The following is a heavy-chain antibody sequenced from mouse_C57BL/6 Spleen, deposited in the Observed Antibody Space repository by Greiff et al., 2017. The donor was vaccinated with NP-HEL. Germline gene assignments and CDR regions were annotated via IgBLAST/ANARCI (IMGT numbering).Heavy chain of an antibody. CDR1: GYTFTSYW. J-gene: IGHJ2*01. Sequence: VQLQQSGAELVRPGSSVKLSCKASGYTFTSYWMDWVKQRPGQGLEWNGNIYPSDSETHYNQKFKDKATLTVDKSSSTAYMQLSSLTSEDSAVYYCARDRGYSPFDYWGQGTTLTVSS. D-gene: IGHD2-3*01. V-gene: IGHV1-61*01. CDR2: IYPSDSET. CDR3: ARDRGYSPFDY.